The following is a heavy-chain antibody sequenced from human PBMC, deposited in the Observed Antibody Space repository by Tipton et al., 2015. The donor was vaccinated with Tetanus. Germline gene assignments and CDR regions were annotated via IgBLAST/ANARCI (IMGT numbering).Heavy chain of an antibody. J-gene: IGHJ4*02. CDR2: IYYRGST. CDR3: ARQSVMQQQLMN. CDR1: GGSISSSSYY. Sequence: TLSLTCTVSGGSISSSSYYWGWIRQPPGKGLEWIGSIYYRGSTYYNPSLKSRVTISVDTSKNPFSLKLSSVTAADTAVYYCARQSVMQQQLMNWGQGTLVTVSS. D-gene: IGHD6-13*01. V-gene: IGHV4-39*01.